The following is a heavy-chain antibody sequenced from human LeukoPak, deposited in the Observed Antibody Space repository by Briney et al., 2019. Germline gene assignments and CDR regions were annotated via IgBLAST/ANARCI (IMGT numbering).Heavy chain of an antibody. D-gene: IGHD1-26*01. CDR2: IYYSGST. CDR1: GGSISSYY. V-gene: IGHV4-59*01. Sequence: SETLSLTCTVSGGSISSYYWSWIRQPPGKGLEWIGYIYYSGSTNYNPSLKSRVTISVDTSKNQFSLKLSSVTAADTAVYYCARVGFALQTDYWGQGTLVTVSS. J-gene: IGHJ4*02. CDR3: ARVGFALQTDY.